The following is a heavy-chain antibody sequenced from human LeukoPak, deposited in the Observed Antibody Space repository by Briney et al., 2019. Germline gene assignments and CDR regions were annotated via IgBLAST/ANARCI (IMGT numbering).Heavy chain of an antibody. CDR2: ISGSSSHI. CDR3: ARFELDSGGYATNFDS. Sequence: PGGSLRLSCVVSGFSFSDYYMNWIRQAPGKGLEWLSYISGSSSHILYADSVKGRFTISRDNAKNSLYLQMNTLRAEDTAVYYCARFELDSGGYATNFDSWGQGTLATVSS. CDR1: GFSFSDYY. J-gene: IGHJ4*02. D-gene: IGHD3-22*01. V-gene: IGHV3-11*06.